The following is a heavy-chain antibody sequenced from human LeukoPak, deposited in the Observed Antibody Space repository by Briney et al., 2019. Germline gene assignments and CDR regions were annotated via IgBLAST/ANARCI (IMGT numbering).Heavy chain of an antibody. CDR3: ARLSGSFLDY. CDR2: IYSGGNT. CDR1: GFTVSGNY. V-gene: IGHV3-53*01. Sequence: GGSLRLSCAASGFTVSGNYMSWVRQTPGKGLEWISVIYSGGNTYYADSVKGRFTISRDNSKNTLYLQMNSLRAEDTAVYYCARLSGSFLDYWGQGTLVTVSS. D-gene: IGHD1-26*01. J-gene: IGHJ4*02.